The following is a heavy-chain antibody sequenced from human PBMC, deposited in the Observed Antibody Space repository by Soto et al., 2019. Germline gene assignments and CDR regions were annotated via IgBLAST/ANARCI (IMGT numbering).Heavy chain of an antibody. CDR1: GDSISGYY. CDR2: IYSSGST. Sequence: QVQLQESGPGLVKPSETLSLTCTVSGDSISGYYWSWIRQPAGKGLEWIGRIYSSGSTDYNPSLKSRVTMSVDTSKNQLSLKLISVTAADAAVYYCARGNYGSGSYGYGMDVWVQGTTVTVSS. D-gene: IGHD3-10*01. CDR3: ARGNYGSGSYGYGMDV. V-gene: IGHV4-4*07. J-gene: IGHJ6*02.